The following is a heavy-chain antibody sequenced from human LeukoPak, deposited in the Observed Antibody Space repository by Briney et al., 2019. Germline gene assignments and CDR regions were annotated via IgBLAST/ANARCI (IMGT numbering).Heavy chain of an antibody. CDR1: GGSISSGSYY. V-gene: IGHV4-61*02. Sequence: SETLSLTCAVSGGSISSGSYYWSWIRQPAGKGLEWIGRIYTSGSTDYNPSLKSRVTISVDTSMNHFSLHLSSATAADTAVYYCARDAGFYAGIDPWGQGTLVTVSS. CDR3: ARDAGFYAGIDP. J-gene: IGHJ5*02. D-gene: IGHD2/OR15-2a*01. CDR2: IYTSGST.